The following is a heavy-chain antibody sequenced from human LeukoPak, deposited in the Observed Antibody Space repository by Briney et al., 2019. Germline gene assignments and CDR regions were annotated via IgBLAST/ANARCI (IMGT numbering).Heavy chain of an antibody. J-gene: IGHJ4*02. CDR2: ISYDGSNK. CDR1: GFTFSSYA. D-gene: IGHD3-9*01. V-gene: IGHV3-30-3*01. CDR3: AREHDSPVLNY. Sequence: GRSLRLSCAASGFTFSSYAMHWVRQAPGKGLEWVAVISYDGSNKYYADSVKGRFTISRDNAKNSLYLQMNSLRAEDTAAYYCAREHDSPVLNYWGQGTLVTVSS.